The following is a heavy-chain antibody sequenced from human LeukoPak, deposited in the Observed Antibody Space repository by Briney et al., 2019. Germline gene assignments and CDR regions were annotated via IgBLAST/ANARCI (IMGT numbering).Heavy chain of an antibody. CDR3: VKDFPRYCISTSCYGGAFDI. CDR2: IRYDGSNK. D-gene: IGHD2-2*01. Sequence: PAGSLRLSCTAAGFTLSSAGMDWACQAPGKGLEWVAFIRYDGSNKYYADSVKGRFTISRDNSKNTLYLQMNSLRTEDTAVYYCVKDFPRYCISTSCYGGAFDIWGQGTMVTVSS. J-gene: IGHJ3*02. CDR1: GFTLSSAG. V-gene: IGHV3-30*02.